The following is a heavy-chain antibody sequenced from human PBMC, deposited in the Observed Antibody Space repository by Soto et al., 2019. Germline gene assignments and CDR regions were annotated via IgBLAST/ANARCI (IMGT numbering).Heavy chain of an antibody. CDR2: ISYDGSNK. D-gene: IGHD2-15*01. CDR3: ARGYCSGGSCYGVLGY. V-gene: IGHV3-30-3*01. Sequence: GGSLRLSCAASGFTFSSYAMHWVRQAPGKGLEWVAVISYDGSNKYYADSVKGRFTISRDNSKNTLYLQMNSLRAEDTAVYYCARGYCSGGSCYGVLGYWGQGTLVTVSS. J-gene: IGHJ4*02. CDR1: GFTFSSYA.